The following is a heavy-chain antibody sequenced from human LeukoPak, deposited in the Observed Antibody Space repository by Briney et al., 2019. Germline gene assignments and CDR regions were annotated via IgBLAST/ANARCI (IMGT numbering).Heavy chain of an antibody. CDR2: IQYDGNNK. Sequence: GGSLRLSCAASGFTFSSYGMHWVRQAPGKGLEWVAFIQYDGNNKYYADSVKGRFTISRDNSKNTLSLQMNSLRAEDTALYYCAKGNYYGRPDNFDYWGQGTLVTVSS. CDR1: GFTFSSYG. D-gene: IGHD3-10*01. V-gene: IGHV3-30*02. CDR3: AKGNYYGRPDNFDY. J-gene: IGHJ4*02.